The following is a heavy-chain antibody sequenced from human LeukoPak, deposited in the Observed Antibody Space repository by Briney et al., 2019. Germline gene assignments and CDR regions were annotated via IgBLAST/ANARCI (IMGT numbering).Heavy chain of an antibody. D-gene: IGHD2-21*01. CDR1: GGSIRSYY. CDR2: IYYSGST. J-gene: IGHJ3*02. CDR3: ARGAVVIALSFDI. V-gene: IGHV4-59*01. Sequence: SETLSLTCTVSGGSIRSYYWSWIRQPPGKGLEWVGYIYYSGSTNYTPSLKSRVTISVDTSKNQFSLKLSSVTAADTAVYYCARGAVVIALSFDIWGQGTMVTVSS.